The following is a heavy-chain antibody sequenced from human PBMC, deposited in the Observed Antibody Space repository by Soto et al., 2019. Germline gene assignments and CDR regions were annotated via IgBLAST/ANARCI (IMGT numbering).Heavy chain of an antibody. D-gene: IGHD4-4*01. CDR2: ISYDGSNK. J-gene: IGHJ4*02. CDR3: AKAALSNYAGGFDY. V-gene: IGHV3-30*18. CDR1: GFTFSSYG. Sequence: PGGSLRLSCAASGFTFSSYGMHGVRQAPGKGLEWVAVISYDGSNKYYADSVKGRFTISRDNSKNTLYLQMNSLRAEDTAVYYCAKAALSNYAGGFDYWGQGTLVTVSS.